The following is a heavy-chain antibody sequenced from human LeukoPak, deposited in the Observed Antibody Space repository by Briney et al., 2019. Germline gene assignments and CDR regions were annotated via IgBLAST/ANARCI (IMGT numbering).Heavy chain of an antibody. CDR3: ANGDYDFWSGYPRFDY. V-gene: IGHV3-23*01. CDR2: ISGSGGST. D-gene: IGHD3-3*01. J-gene: IGHJ4*02. Sequence: GGSLRLSCAASGFTFSSYAMSWVRQAPGKGLDWVSAISGSGGSTYSADSVKGRFTISRDNSKNTLYLQMNSLRAEDTAVYYCANGDYDFWSGYPRFDYWGQGTLVTVSS. CDR1: GFTFSSYA.